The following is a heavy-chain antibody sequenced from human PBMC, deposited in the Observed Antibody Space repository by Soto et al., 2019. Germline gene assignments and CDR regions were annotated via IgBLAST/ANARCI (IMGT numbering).Heavy chain of an antibody. CDR1: GFTFSSYA. V-gene: IGHV3-23*01. Sequence: EVQLLESGGGLVQPGGSLRLSCAASGFTFSSYAMSWVRQAPGKGLEWVSAISGSGGSTYYADSVKGRFTISRDNSKNTLYLQMNSLRAEDTAVYYCAAARYDYIWGSYRSQHFDYWGQGTLVTVSS. CDR3: AAARYDYIWGSYRSQHFDY. D-gene: IGHD3-16*02. CDR2: ISGSGGST. J-gene: IGHJ4*02.